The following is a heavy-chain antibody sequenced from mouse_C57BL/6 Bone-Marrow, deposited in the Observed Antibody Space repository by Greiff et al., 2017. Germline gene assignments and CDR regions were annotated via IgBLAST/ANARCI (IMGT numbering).Heavy chain of an antibody. Sequence: EVQLVESGGGLVQPGGSMKLSCAASGFTFSDAWMDWVRQSPERGLEWVAEIRNKANNPAKYDAESVKGRLTISRADSKSTIYLRMNRFRAEDTGFDYCTLGTDYWGQGTTLTVAS. V-gene: IGHV6-6*01. CDR3: TLGTDY. CDR1: GFTFSDAW. CDR2: IRNKANNPAK. J-gene: IGHJ2*01. D-gene: IGHD3-1*01.